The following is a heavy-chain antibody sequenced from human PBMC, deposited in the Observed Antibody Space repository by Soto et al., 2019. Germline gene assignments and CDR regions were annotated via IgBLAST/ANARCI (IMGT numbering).Heavy chain of an antibody. D-gene: IGHD5-18*01. Sequence: EVQLVESGGGLVQPGGSLRLSCAASGFTFSSYWMHWVRQAPGRGLVWVSRINSDGSSTSYADSVKGRFTISRDNAKNTLYLQMNSLRAEDTAVYYCARDQGGYSYGNGYSSPTAPYWGQGTLVTVSS. J-gene: IGHJ4*02. CDR1: GFTFSSYW. V-gene: IGHV3-74*01. CDR2: INSDGSST. CDR3: ARDQGGYSYGNGYSSPTAPY.